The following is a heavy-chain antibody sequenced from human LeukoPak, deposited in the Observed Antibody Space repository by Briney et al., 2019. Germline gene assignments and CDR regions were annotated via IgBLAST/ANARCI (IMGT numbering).Heavy chain of an antibody. D-gene: IGHD3-10*01. Sequence: SETLSLTCTVSGGSISSYYWSWIRQPPGKGLEWIGEINHSGSTNYNPSLKSRVTISVDTSKNQFSLKLSSVTAADTAVYYCARALWFGVLGYYYYYGMDVWGQGTTVTVSS. CDR1: GGSISSYY. CDR3: ARALWFGVLGYYYYYGMDV. CDR2: INHSGST. V-gene: IGHV4-34*01. J-gene: IGHJ6*02.